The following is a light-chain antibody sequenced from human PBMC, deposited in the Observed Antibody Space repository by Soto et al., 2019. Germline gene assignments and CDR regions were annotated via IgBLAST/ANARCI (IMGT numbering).Light chain of an antibody. Sequence: DIQMTQSPSSLSASVGDRVTITCRASQSISKSLNWYHQKPGTAPKLLIYAASNLQSGVPSRFSGSGSGTDFTLTITSLHPEDFATYYCQQTYSSPCTFGQGTKLEVK. CDR2: AAS. CDR1: QSISKS. CDR3: QQTYSSPCT. V-gene: IGKV1-39*01. J-gene: IGKJ2*02.